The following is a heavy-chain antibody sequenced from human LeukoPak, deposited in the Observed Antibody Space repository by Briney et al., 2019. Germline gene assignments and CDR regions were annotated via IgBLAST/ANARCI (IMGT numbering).Heavy chain of an antibody. V-gene: IGHV3-7*01. Sequence: PGGSLTLSCAASGFTFSDHWMSWVRQVPGKGLEWVADIKKDGSEKNEVDSAKGRFTISRDNAKNSLYLQMNSLRAEDTAVYYCASSDNLGDMVRGVMWYFDYWGQGTLVTVSS. CDR3: ASSDNLGDMVRGVMWYFDY. J-gene: IGHJ4*02. CDR2: IKKDGSEK. D-gene: IGHD3-10*01. CDR1: GFTFSDHW.